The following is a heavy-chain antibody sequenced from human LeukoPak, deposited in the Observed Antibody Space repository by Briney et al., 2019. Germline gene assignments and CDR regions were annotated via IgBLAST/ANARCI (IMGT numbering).Heavy chain of an antibody. J-gene: IGHJ5*02. CDR1: GYTLTELS. D-gene: IGHD6-13*01. CDR2: FDPEDGET. Sequence: VASVKVSCKVSGYTLTELSMHWVRQAPGKGLEWMGGFDPEDGETIYAQKFQGRVTMTEDTSTDTAYMELSSLRSEDTAVYYCATGIAAAGMSGNWFDPWGQGTLATVSS. CDR3: ATGIAAAGMSGNWFDP. V-gene: IGHV1-24*01.